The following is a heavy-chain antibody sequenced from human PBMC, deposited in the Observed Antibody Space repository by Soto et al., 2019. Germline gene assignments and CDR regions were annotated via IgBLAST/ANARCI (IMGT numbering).Heavy chain of an antibody. CDR3: ARVYSSSQGVHAFDI. D-gene: IGHD6-13*01. J-gene: IGHJ3*02. Sequence: QVQLQESGPGLVKPSETLSLTCNVSGGSISSYYWSWIRQPPGKGVEWIGYIYYSGSTNYNPSLKSRVTISVDTSKNQFSLKLSSVTAADTAVYCCARVYSSSQGVHAFDIWGQGTMVTVSS. V-gene: IGHV4-59*01. CDR2: IYYSGST. CDR1: GGSISSYY.